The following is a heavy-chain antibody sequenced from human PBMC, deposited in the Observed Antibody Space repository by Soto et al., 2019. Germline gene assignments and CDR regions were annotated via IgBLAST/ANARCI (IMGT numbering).Heavy chain of an antibody. CDR3: ARILDGGNSEYYFDY. CDR1: GFSLSNTRMG. D-gene: IGHD2-21*02. J-gene: IGHJ4*02. Sequence: SGPTLVNPTETLTLTCTVSGFSLSNTRMGVSWIRQPPGKALEWLGSIFSNDEKSYSRSLKNRFTISKDTSKSQVVLAMTNMDPLDTATYYCARILDGGNSEYYFDYWGQGALVTSPQ. CDR2: IFSNDEK. V-gene: IGHV2-26*01.